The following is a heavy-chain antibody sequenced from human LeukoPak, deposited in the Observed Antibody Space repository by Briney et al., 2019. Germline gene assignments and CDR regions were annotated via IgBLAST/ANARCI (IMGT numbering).Heavy chain of an antibody. J-gene: IGHJ6*03. V-gene: IGHV4-34*01. CDR2: INHSGST. CDR1: GGSFSGYY. D-gene: IGHD3-22*01. Sequence: SEPLSLTCAVYGGSFSGYYWSWIRQPPGKGLEWIGEINHSGSTNYNPSLKGRVTISVDTSKNQFSLKLSSVTAADTAVYYCARSDYDSSGYLYYYYMDVWGKGTTVTVSS. CDR3: ARSDYDSSGYLYYYYMDV.